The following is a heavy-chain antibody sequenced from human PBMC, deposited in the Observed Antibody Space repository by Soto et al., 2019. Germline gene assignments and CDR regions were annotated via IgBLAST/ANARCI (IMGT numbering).Heavy chain of an antibody. Sequence: QVQLVQSGAEVKKPGSSVKVSCKASGGTFSSYTISWVRQAPGQGLEWMGRIIPILGIANYAQKFQGRVTITEDKPTSTAYMELSSLRSEDTAVYYCAVRGGYGGKGSRWGQGTLVTVSS. V-gene: IGHV1-69*02. J-gene: IGHJ1*01. CDR3: AVRGGYGGKGSR. CDR2: IIPILGIA. CDR1: GGTFSSYT. D-gene: IGHD2-15*01.